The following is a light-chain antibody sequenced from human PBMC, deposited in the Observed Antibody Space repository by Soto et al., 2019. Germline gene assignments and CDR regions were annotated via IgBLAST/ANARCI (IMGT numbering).Light chain of an antibody. Sequence: DIQMTQSPSTLSASVGDRVTITCRASQSISSWLAWYQQKPGKAPKLLIYKASSLESGVPSRFSGSGSGTEFTLTISSLQPDDFATYYCQQSMETFGQGTKVDIK. J-gene: IGKJ1*01. CDR3: QQSMET. V-gene: IGKV1-5*03. CDR1: QSISSW. CDR2: KAS.